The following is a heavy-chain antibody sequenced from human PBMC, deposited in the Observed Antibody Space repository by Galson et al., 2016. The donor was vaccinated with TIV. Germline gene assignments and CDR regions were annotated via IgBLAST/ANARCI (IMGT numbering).Heavy chain of an antibody. CDR3: ARQRLTMISGFDS. J-gene: IGHJ4*02. CDR2: LYYSGST. V-gene: IGHV4-39*01. CDR1: GDSITSTYYY. Sequence: ETLSLTCSVSGDSITSTYYYWGWIRQPPGKGLEWIGSLYYSGSTYYNPSLKSRVTRSVDTSKNQFSLSLSSVPAADTAVFYCARQRLTMISGFDSWGQGNPVTVSS. D-gene: IGHD3-22*01.